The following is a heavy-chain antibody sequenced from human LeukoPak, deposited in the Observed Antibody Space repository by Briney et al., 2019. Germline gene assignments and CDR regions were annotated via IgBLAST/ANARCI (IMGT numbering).Heavy chain of an antibody. D-gene: IGHD5-12*01. CDR2: IHYSGTT. Sequence: SETLSLTRTVSGGSISTHYWSWIRQPPGKGLECIGYIHYSGTTNYNPSLKNRVTISLDTSKNQFSLNLSSVTAADTAVYYCARMGGYSGYATHWGQGTLVTVSS. J-gene: IGHJ4*02. CDR3: ARMGGYSGYATH. CDR1: GGSISTHY. V-gene: IGHV4-59*08.